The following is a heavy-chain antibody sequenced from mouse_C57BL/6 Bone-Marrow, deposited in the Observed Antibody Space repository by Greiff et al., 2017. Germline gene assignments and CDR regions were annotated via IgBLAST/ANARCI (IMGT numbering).Heavy chain of an antibody. CDR1: GFNIKDDY. Sequence: EVKLMESGAELVRPGASVKLSCTASGFNIKDDYMHWVKQRPEQGLEWIGWIDPENGDTEYASKFQGKATITADTSSNTAYLQLSSLTSEDTAVYYCTPEIHFDYGGQGTTLTVSS. J-gene: IGHJ2*01. V-gene: IGHV14-4*01. CDR2: IDPENGDT. CDR3: TPEIHFDY.